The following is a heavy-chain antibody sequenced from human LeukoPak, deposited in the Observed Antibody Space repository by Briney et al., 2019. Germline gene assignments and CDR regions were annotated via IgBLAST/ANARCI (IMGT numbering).Heavy chain of an antibody. Sequence: GASVNVSCKASGYTFTGYYMHWVRQAPGQGLEWMGWINPNSGGTKSAQKFLGRVTMTRDTSISTAYMELSRLRSDDTAVYYCAREVGATTGVHYFDYWGQGTLVTVSP. V-gene: IGHV1-2*02. J-gene: IGHJ4*02. CDR2: INPNSGGT. D-gene: IGHD1-26*01. CDR3: AREVGATTGVHYFDY. CDR1: GYTFTGYY.